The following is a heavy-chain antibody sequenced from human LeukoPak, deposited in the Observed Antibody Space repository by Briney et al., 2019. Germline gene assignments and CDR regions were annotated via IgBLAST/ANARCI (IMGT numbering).Heavy chain of an antibody. CDR2: IYPGDSDT. CDR1: GYSFANYW. J-gene: IGHJ4*02. Sequence: GESLKISCKGSGYSFANYWIGWVRQMPGKGLEWMGLIYPGDSDTRYSPSFQGQVTISADKSISTAYLQWSSLKASDTAMYYCARLLPGLLVVPAAPELWPFDYWGQGTLVTVSS. D-gene: IGHD2-2*01. CDR3: ARLLPGLLVVPAAPELWPFDY. V-gene: IGHV5-51*01.